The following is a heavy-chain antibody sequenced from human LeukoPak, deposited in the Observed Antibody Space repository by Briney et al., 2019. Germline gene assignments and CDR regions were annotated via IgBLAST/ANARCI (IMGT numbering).Heavy chain of an antibody. CDR2: IYHSGST. J-gene: IGHJ4*02. D-gene: IGHD6-13*01. CDR1: GYSISSGYY. CDR3: ARERGPKQLGYFFDY. V-gene: IGHV4-38-2*02. Sequence: SETLSLTCTVSGYSISSGYYWGWIRQPPGKGLEWIGSIYHSGSTYYNPSLKSRVTISVDTSKNQFSLKLSSVTAADTAVYYCARERGPKQLGYFFDYWGQGTLVTVSS.